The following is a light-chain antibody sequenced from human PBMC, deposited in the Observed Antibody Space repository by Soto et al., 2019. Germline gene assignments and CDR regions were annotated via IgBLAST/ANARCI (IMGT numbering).Light chain of an antibody. CDR3: QHSGT. J-gene: IGKJ1*01. CDR2: KAS. V-gene: IGKV1-5*03. CDR1: QSISTR. Sequence: DIQMTQSPSTLSASVGDRVTITCRASQSISTRLAWYQQKPGRAPNLLIYKASDLKTGVPSRFSGSASGTEFTLSITTLQPDDFATYYCQHSGTFGQGTKVEIK.